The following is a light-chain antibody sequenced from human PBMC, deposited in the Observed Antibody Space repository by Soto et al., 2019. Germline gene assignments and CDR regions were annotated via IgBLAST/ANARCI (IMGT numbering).Light chain of an antibody. J-gene: IGLJ1*01. CDR2: EVS. V-gene: IGLV2-14*01. CDR3: SSYTAGGTI. Sequence: QSVLTQPASVSGSPGQSVTISCTGTSXDVGGYYYVSWYQQPPGKAPKLMISEVSNRPSGVSNRFSGSKSGNTASLTISGLQAEDEADYYCSSYTAGGTIFGTGTKVTVL. CDR1: SXDVGGYYY.